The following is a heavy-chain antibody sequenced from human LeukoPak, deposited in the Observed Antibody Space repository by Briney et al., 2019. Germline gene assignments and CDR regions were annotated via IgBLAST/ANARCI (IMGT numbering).Heavy chain of an antibody. J-gene: IGHJ4*02. CDR1: GSRFSSYS. CDR2: ISSSSSSI. CDR3: AKVGTGNQYGSGDFDL. Sequence: GGSLRLSCVASGSRFSSYSMNWVRQAPGKAPQWVSAISSSSSSIKYADSVKGRFTISRGNAKSSVYLEMNNLRVEDTAVYYCAKVGTGNQYGSGDFDLWGQGSLVTVSS. D-gene: IGHD3-10*01. V-gene: IGHV3-21*01.